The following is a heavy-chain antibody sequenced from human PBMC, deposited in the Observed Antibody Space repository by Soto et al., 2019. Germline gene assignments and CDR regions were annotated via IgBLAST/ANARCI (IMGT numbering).Heavy chain of an antibody. CDR3: ARESEDLTSNFDY. Sequence: GGSLRLSCAASGFTFTRYSMNWVRQAAGKGLEWVSSISSTTNYIYYGDSMKDRFTISRDNAKNSLYLEMNSLRAEDTAVYYCARESEDLTSNFDYWGQGTLVTVSS. CDR2: ISSTTNYI. J-gene: IGHJ4*02. V-gene: IGHV3-21*06. CDR1: GFTFTRYS.